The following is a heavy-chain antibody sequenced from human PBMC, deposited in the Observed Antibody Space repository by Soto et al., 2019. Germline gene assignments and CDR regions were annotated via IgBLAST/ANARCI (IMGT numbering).Heavy chain of an antibody. CDR1: GYTLTNYG. CDR2: ISGHNGNT. Sequence: QVQLVQSGDEVKKTGASVKVSCRASGYTLTNYGISWVRQAPGQGLFWMGWISGHNGNTLYAQNEQGRLTLTIDTSTNTAYMELMSLKIDDTAMYYCVRDWQLSPWGQGTLVTVSS. CDR3: VRDWQLSP. V-gene: IGHV1-18*01. D-gene: IGHD1-1*01. J-gene: IGHJ5*02.